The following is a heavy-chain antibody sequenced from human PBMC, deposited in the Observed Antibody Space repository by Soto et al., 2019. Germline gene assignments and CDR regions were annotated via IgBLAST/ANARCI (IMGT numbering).Heavy chain of an antibody. J-gene: IGHJ4*02. Sequence: PGGSRRLSGAASGFPFMDAWMSWVRQAPGKGLQWIGRIRSNADVGKADLAAPVRGRFSISRDDSTDTLYLQLNSLQLDDTAVYFCSTALRRDSALGAYWGQGTLVTVSS. CDR2: IRSNADVGKA. D-gene: IGHD3-16*01. V-gene: IGHV3-15*01. CDR1: GFPFMDAW. CDR3: STALRRDSALGAY.